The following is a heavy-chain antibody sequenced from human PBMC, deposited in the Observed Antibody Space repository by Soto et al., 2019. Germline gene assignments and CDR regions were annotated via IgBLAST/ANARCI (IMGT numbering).Heavy chain of an antibody. CDR3: ARKNYCSSTSCYHTYYDFWSGYSKELGDYYYYYMDV. J-gene: IGHJ6*03. D-gene: IGHD3-3*01. CDR1: GGSISSYY. CDR2: IYYSGST. V-gene: IGHV4-59*08. Sequence: SETLSLTCTVSGGSISSYYWSWIRQPPGKGLEWIGYIYYSGSTNYNPSLKSRVTISVDTSKNQFSLKLSSVTAADTAVYYCARKNYCSSTSCYHTYYDFWSGYSKELGDYYYYYMDVWGKGTTVTVSS.